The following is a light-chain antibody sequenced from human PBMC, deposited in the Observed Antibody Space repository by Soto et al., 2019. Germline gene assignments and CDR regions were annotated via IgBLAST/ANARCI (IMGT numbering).Light chain of an antibody. Sequence: QSVLTQPASVSGSPGQSITISCTGTSNDVGSYNLVSWYQQHPGKAPKLLIYEDNKRPSGVSNRFSGSKSGNTASLTISSLQSEDEADYHCCSYATSSPYVFGTGTKVTVL. CDR3: CSYATSSPYV. CDR1: SNDVGSYNL. CDR2: EDN. J-gene: IGLJ1*01. V-gene: IGLV2-23*01.